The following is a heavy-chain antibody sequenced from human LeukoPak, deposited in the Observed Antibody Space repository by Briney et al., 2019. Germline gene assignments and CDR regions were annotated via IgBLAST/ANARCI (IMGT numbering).Heavy chain of an antibody. D-gene: IGHD6-13*01. J-gene: IGHJ1*01. CDR2: IYTSGST. V-gene: IGHV4-61*02. Sequence: SETLSLTCTVSGGSLSSGSYYWSWIRQPAGKGLEWIGRIYTSGSTNYNPSLKSRVTISVDTSKNQFSLKLSSVTAADTAVYYCARSAAADKGAEYFQHWGQGTLVTVSS. CDR3: ARSAAADKGAEYFQH. CDR1: GGSLSSGSYY.